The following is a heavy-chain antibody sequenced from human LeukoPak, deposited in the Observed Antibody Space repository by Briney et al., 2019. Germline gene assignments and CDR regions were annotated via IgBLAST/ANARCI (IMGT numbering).Heavy chain of an antibody. Sequence: PGGSLSLSCAASGFTFDEYAMHWVRQAAGKGREWVSLISGSGGSTYYADSVRGRFTISRNNTKNNLYLLMNSLRTEDTAVYYCAKGVGLGELTICAYWGQGTLVTVSS. CDR1: GFTFDEYA. V-gene: IGHV3-43*02. J-gene: IGHJ4*02. CDR2: ISGSGGST. CDR3: AKGVGLGELTICAY. D-gene: IGHD3-10*01.